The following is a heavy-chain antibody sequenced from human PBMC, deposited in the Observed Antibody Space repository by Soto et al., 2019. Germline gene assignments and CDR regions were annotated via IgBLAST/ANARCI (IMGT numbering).Heavy chain of an antibody. J-gene: IGHJ6*02. V-gene: IGHV3-30-3*01. CDR1: GFTFSSYA. CDR2: XXXDGSNK. CDR3: ARDRGGNRSSSPYYYYYGMDV. Sequence: QVQLVESGGGVVQPGRSLRLSCAASGFTFSSYAMHWVRQAPGKGXEXXXXXXXDGSNKYYADSVKGRFTISRDNSKNTLYLQMNSLRAEDTAVYYCARDRGGNRSSSPYYYYYGMDVWGQGTTVTVSS. D-gene: IGHD6-13*01.